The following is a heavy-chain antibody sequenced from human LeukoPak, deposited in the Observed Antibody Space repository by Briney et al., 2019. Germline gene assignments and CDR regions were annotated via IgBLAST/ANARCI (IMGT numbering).Heavy chain of an antibody. CDR3: ARWDSSSWSDAFDI. CDR2: ISSSSSYI. V-gene: IGHV3-21*01. J-gene: IGHJ3*02. D-gene: IGHD6-13*01. CDR1: GFTFSSYS. Sequence: NPGGSLRLSCAASGFTFSSYSMNWVRQAPGKGLEWVSSISSSSSYIYYADSVKGRFTISRDNAKNSLYLQMNSLRAEDTAVYYCARWDSSSWSDAFDIWGQGTMVTVSS.